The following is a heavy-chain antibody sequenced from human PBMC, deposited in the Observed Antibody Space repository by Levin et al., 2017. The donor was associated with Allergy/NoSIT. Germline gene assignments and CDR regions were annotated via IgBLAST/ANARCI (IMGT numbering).Heavy chain of an antibody. Sequence: GGSLRLSCQASGYSFTSYWFGWVLQRPGKGLEWMGLIFPSDSDTRVSPSFQGQIIMSVDKSINTAYLQWSSLKASDSGMYYCARRDSDGSNSFDYWGQGTLVTVSS. CDR2: IFPSDSDT. D-gene: IGHD2-21*01. J-gene: IGHJ4*02. V-gene: IGHV5-51*01. CDR3: ARRDSDGSNSFDY. CDR1: GYSFTSYW.